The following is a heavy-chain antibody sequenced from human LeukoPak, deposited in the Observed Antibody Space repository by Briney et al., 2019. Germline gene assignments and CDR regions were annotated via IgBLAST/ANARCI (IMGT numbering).Heavy chain of an antibody. Sequence: ASVKVSCKASQYSFSDYAIHWLRPPPGQRLEWMGWIDACYGRTKYSQSFQDRLTIIRDTSATTAYMELSSLRSEDTAVYYCARTLPYDSSGYHYWYFDLWGRGTLVIVSS. CDR1: QYSFSDYA. V-gene: IGHV1-3*01. CDR2: IDACYGRT. D-gene: IGHD3-22*01. CDR3: ARTLPYDSSGYHYWYFDL. J-gene: IGHJ2*01.